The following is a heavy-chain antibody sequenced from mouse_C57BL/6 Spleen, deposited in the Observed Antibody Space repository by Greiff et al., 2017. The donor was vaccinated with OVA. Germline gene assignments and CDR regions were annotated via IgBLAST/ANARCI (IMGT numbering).Heavy chain of an antibody. D-gene: IGHD1-1*01. CDR2: ISLKSDYYSS. J-gene: IGHJ2*02. CDR1: GFTFSNYC. Sequence: EVMLVESGGGLVQPGGSMKLSCVASGFTFSNYCMYWVRQSPEKGLEWVAQISLKSDYYSSPYAESVKGRITISSADSKSSVHLQKNNLRSEYTGIYYCTCQEYYGSSDHWGQGTSLTVSS. V-gene: IGHV6-3*01. CDR3: TCQEYYGSSDH.